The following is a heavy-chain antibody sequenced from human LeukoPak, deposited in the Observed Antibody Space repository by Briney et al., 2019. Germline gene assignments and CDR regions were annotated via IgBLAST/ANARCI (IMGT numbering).Heavy chain of an antibody. D-gene: IGHD1-26*01. J-gene: IGHJ4*02. CDR3: AKDLEGAIYYFDY. V-gene: IGHV3-23*01. CDR2: ISGPGGST. Sequence: GGSLRLSCAASGFTFSSYAIHWVRPAPGKGLDWVSTISGPGGSTYYADSVKGRFTISRDNSRNTVYLQMNSLRAEDTALYYCAKDLEGAIYYFDYWGQGTLVTVSS. CDR1: GFTFSSYA.